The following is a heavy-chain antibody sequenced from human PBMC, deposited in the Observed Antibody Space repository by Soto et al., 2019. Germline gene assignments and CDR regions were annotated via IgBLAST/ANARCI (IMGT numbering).Heavy chain of an antibody. CDR2: VIPVFKTA. CDR1: GGTFSNSP. CDR3: ARSRFVVGVTEDYYGMDV. V-gene: IGHV1-69*12. Sequence: QVQVVQSGAEVKKPGSSVKVSCKSSGGTFSNSPISWVRQAPGQGLEWVGGVIPVFKTANYAQKCKGRVTITADESTKTAYMGLTSRRSGDTAVYSCARSRFVVGVTEDYYGMDVWGQGTTVTVSS. D-gene: IGHD2-15*01. J-gene: IGHJ6*02.